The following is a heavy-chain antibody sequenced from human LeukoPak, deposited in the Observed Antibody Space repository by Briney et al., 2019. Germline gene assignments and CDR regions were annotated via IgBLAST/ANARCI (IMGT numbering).Heavy chain of an antibody. V-gene: IGHV5-51*01. CDR2: IYPGDSDT. D-gene: IGHD2-2*01. J-gene: IGHJ4*02. CDR1: GYSFTSYW. CDR3: ARTDCSSTSCYGGFDY. Sequence: GESLKISCKGSGYSFTSYWIGWVRQMPGKGLEWMGIIYPGDSDTRYSPSFQGQVTISADKSISTAYLQWSSLKASDTAMYYCARTDCSSTSCYGGFDYWGQGTLVTVSS.